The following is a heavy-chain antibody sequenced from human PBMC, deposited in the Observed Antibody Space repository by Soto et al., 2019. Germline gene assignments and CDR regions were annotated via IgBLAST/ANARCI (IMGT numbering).Heavy chain of an antibody. V-gene: IGHV3-23*01. CDR1: GFTFSSYA. CDR2: ISGSGGST. CDR3: ALDYYGSGSYYPTFSNWFDP. J-gene: IGHJ5*02. Sequence: GGSLRLSCAASGFTFSSYAMSWVRPAPGKGLEWVSSISGSGGSTYYADSVKGRFTISRDNSKNTLYLQMNSLRAEDTAVYYCALDYYGSGSYYPTFSNWFDPWGQGTLVTVSS. D-gene: IGHD3-10*01.